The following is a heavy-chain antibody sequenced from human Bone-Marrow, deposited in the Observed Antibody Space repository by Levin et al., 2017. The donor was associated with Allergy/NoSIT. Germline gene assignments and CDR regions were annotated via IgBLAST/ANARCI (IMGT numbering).Heavy chain of an antibody. D-gene: IGHD2-2*01. J-gene: IGHJ4*02. V-gene: IGHV4-34*01. CDR3: ARAEGYCSSTSCYSSFGHGINDY. CDR2: INHSGST. CDR1: GGSFSGYY. Sequence: ASKTLSLTCAVYGGSFSGYYWSWIRQPPGKGLEWIGEINHSGSTNYNPSLKSRVTISVDTSKNQFSLKLSSVTAADTAVYYCARAEGYCSSTSCYSSFGHGINDYWGQGTLVTVSS.